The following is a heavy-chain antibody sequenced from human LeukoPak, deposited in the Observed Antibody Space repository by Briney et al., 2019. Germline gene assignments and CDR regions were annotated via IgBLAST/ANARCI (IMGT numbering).Heavy chain of an antibody. D-gene: IGHD3-22*01. J-gene: IGHJ3*02. CDR1: GGSFSGYY. CDR3: ALLAYYYDSSGYYSHDAFDI. Sequence: KPSETLSLTCAVYGGSFSGYYWSWIRQPAGKGLEWIGRIYTSGSTNYNPSLKSRVTMSVDTSKNQFSLKLSSVTAADTAVYYCALLAYYYDSSGYYSHDAFDIWGQGTMVTVSS. CDR2: IYTSGST. V-gene: IGHV4-59*10.